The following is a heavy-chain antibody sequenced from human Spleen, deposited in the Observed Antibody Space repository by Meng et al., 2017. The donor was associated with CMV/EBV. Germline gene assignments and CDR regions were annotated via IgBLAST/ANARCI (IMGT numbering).Heavy chain of an antibody. CDR2: INPSGGST. D-gene: IGHD3-3*01. V-gene: IGHV1-46*01. Sequence: ASVKVSCKASGYTFTSYYVHWVRQAPGQGLEWMGIINPSGGSTTYAQRFQGRVTMTRDTSTSTIYMEMSSLRSDDTAVYYCARGRGFDFSSGHVSNYYYLMDVWGQGTTVTVSS. J-gene: IGHJ6*02. CDR3: ARGRGFDFSSGHVSNYYYLMDV. CDR1: GYTFTSYY.